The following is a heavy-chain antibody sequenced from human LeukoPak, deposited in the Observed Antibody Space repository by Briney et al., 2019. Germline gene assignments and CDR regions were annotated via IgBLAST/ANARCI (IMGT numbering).Heavy chain of an antibody. J-gene: IGHJ4*02. CDR3: ARESASFPYYDFWSGYPHYYFDY. Sequence: SETLSLTCAVYGGSFSGYYWSWIRQPPGKGLEWIGEINHSGSTNYNPSLKSRVTMSVDTSKNQFSLKLSSVTAADTAVYYCARESASFPYYDFWSGYPHYYFDYWGQGTLVTVSS. CDR1: GGSFSGYY. CDR2: INHSGST. D-gene: IGHD3-3*01. V-gene: IGHV4-34*01.